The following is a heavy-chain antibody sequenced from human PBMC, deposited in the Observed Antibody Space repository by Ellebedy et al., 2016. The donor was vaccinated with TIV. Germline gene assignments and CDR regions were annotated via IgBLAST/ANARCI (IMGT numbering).Heavy chain of an antibody. V-gene: IGHV3-20*04. Sequence: PGGSLRLSCAASGFTFDDYGMSWVRQAPGKGLEWVSGINWNGGSTGYADSVKGRFTISRDNAKNSLYLQMNSLRAEDTSLYYCARDRSVVMASDAFDIWGQGTMVTVSS. J-gene: IGHJ3*02. CDR2: INWNGGST. D-gene: IGHD4-23*01. CDR1: GFTFDDYG. CDR3: ARDRSVVMASDAFDI.